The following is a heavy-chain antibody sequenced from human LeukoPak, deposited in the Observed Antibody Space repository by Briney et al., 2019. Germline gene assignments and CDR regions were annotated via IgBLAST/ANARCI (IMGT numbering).Heavy chain of an antibody. CDR1: GFTFNNYA. Sequence: GGSLRLSCAASGFTFNNYAMNWVRQAPGKGLEWVSSITSSGDTTHYADSVRGRFTISRDNSRNTPSLQMTSLRAGDTAVYYCAKVVLSGMRYYYGMDVWGKGTTVTVSS. D-gene: IGHD3-10*01. CDR2: ITSSGDTT. J-gene: IGHJ6*04. V-gene: IGHV3-23*01. CDR3: AKVVLSGMRYYYGMDV.